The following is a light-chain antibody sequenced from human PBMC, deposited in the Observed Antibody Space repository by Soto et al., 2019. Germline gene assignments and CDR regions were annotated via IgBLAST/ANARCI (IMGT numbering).Light chain of an antibody. CDR2: GAA. CDR1: QSVSTK. J-gene: IGKJ2*01. Sequence: EVVRTQSPAPLSVSPGERATLSCRASQSVSTKLAWYQQKPGQAPRLLIYGAATRATGIPARFSGSGSGTEFTLTISGLQSEDFAVYYCQQYDKWPPYTFGQGTKVDIK. V-gene: IGKV3-15*01. CDR3: QQYDKWPPYT.